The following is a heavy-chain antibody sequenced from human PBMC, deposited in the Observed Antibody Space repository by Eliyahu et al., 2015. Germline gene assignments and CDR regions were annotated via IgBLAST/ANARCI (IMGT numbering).Heavy chain of an antibody. CDR1: GGSFSGYY. Sequence: QVQLQQWGAGLLKPSETLSPTCAVXGGSFSGYYWSWIRQPPGKGLEWIGEINHSGSTNYNPSLKSRVTISVDTSKNQFSLKLSSVTAADTAVYYCARRDLWWFDPWGQGTLVTVSS. D-gene: IGHD3-3*01. CDR2: INHSGST. CDR3: ARRDLWWFDP. J-gene: IGHJ5*02. V-gene: IGHV4-34*01.